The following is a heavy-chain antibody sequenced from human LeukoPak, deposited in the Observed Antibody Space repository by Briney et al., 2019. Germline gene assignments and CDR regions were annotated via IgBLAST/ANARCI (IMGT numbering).Heavy chain of an antibody. CDR3: ARGSGQLPYFWGPPYYYYMDV. V-gene: IGHV1-2*02. CDR2: INPNSGGT. Sequence: ASVKVSCKASGYTFTGYYMHWVRQAPGQGLEWMGWINPNSGGTNYAQKFQGRVTMTRDTSISTAYMELSRLRSDDTAVYYCARGSGQLPYFWGPPYYYYMDVWGKGTTVTVSS. CDR1: GYTFTGYY. D-gene: IGHD2-2*02. J-gene: IGHJ6*03.